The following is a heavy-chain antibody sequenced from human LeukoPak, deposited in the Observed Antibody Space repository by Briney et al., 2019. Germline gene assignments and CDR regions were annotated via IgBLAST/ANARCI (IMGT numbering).Heavy chain of an antibody. CDR1: GFTFSRDT. CDR3: AKELSRSGIPRYFDY. J-gene: IGHJ4*02. D-gene: IGHD1-26*01. Sequence: GGSLRLSCAASGFTFSRDTMNWVRRAPGKGLEWVSYISSRSSIIYYADSVKGRFTISRDNSKNTLYLQMNSLRAEDTAVYYCAKELSRSGIPRYFDYWGQGTLVTVSS. V-gene: IGHV3-48*01. CDR2: ISSRSSII.